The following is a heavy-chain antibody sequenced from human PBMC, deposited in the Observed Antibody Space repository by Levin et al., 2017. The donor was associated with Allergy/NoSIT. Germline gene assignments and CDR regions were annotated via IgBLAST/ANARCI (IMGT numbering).Heavy chain of an antibody. V-gene: IGHV5-51*01. CDR3: ARTDHYYGSSDFLNWFYYGLDV. CDR1: GYSFIRYY. Sequence: LGESLKISCKSSGYSFIRYYIGWVRQLPGKGLEWMGIIYPADSDTRYSPSFQGQVTISADKSISTAYLQWSSLKASDTAIYYCARTDHYYGSSDFLNWFYYGLDVWGQGTTVTVS. CDR2: IYPADSDT. D-gene: IGHD3-22*01. J-gene: IGHJ6*02.